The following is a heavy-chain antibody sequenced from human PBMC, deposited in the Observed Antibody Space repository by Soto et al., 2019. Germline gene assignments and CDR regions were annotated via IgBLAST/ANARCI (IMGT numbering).Heavy chain of an antibody. CDR1: GFTFDDYA. Sequence: EVQLVESGGGLVQPGRSLRLSCVASGFTFDDYAIHWVRQAPGKGLEWVSGISWNGATILYADSVKGRFTISRDNAKNSLYLQMNSLRTEDTAFYYCAKDTGMMVRGGKFDYWGQGTLVTVSS. D-gene: IGHD3-10*01. J-gene: IGHJ4*02. CDR3: AKDTGMMVRGGKFDY. V-gene: IGHV3-9*01. CDR2: ISWNGATI.